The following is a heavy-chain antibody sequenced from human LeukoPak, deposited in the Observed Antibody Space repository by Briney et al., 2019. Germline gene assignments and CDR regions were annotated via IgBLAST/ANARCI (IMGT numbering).Heavy chain of an antibody. Sequence: GGSLSLSCAASGFTFSSYAMSWVRQAPGKGLEWVSAMSGSGGSTYYADSVKGRFTISRDNSKNTLYLQMNSLGAEDTAVYYCAKGRSRRGELLGFWGQGTLVTVSS. D-gene: IGHD1-26*01. CDR1: GFTFSSYA. CDR3: AKGRSRRGELLGF. CDR2: MSGSGGST. J-gene: IGHJ4*02. V-gene: IGHV3-23*01.